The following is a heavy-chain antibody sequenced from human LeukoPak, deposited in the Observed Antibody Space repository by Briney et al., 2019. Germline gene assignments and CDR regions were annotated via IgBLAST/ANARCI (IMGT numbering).Heavy chain of an antibody. CDR1: GFTFSSYA. Sequence: PGGSLRLSCAASGFTFSSYAMSWVRQAPGKGLEWVSAISGSGGSTYYADSVKGRFTISRDNSKNTLYLQMNSLRAEDTAVYYCAKGIHLHSSGCYCYFDYWGQGTLVTVSS. CDR3: AKGIHLHSSGCYCYFDY. D-gene: IGHD3-22*01. J-gene: IGHJ4*02. CDR2: ISGSGGST. V-gene: IGHV3-23*01.